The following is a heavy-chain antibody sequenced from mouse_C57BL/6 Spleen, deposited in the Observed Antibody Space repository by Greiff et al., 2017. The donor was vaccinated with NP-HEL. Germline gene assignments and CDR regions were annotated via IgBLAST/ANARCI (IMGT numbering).Heavy chain of an antibody. V-gene: IGHV1-64*01. CDR3: ARDTTVPFDY. Sequence: QVQLQQSGAELVKPGASVKLSCKASGYTFTSYWMHWVKQRPGQGLEWIGMIHPNSGSTNYNEKFKIKATLTVDKSSSTAYMQLSSLTSEDSAVYYCARDTTVPFDYWGQGTTLTVSS. CDR2: IHPNSGST. D-gene: IGHD1-1*01. CDR1: GYTFTSYW. J-gene: IGHJ2*01.